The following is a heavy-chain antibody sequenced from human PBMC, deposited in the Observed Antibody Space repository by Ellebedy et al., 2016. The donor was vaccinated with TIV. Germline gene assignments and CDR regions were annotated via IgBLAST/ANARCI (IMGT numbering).Heavy chain of an antibody. CDR2: IRNSGEST. V-gene: IGHV3-23*01. CDR1: GFTFNSFA. J-gene: IGHJ4*02. D-gene: IGHD1-26*01. CDR3: AKDRIVGARKFDD. Sequence: PGGSLRLSCVASGFTFNSFAMSWVRQAPGKGLEWVSTIRNSGESTNNADSGKGRFTISRDNSKNSLYLQMNSLRAEDTAVYYCAKDRIVGARKFDDWGQGTLVTVSS.